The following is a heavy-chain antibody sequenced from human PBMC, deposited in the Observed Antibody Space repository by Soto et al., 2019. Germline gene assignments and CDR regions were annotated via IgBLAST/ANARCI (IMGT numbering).Heavy chain of an antibody. CDR1: GDSISSSVW. Sequence: LSLTCAVSGDSISSSVWWTWVRQPPGKGLEWIGEVFHTGDTYFNPSLRSRVAMSVDKSTNEFSLKVASVTAADTAIYYCARKAWVRFDYWGQGALVTVSS. J-gene: IGHJ4*02. V-gene: IGHV4-4*02. D-gene: IGHD7-27*01. CDR3: ARKAWVRFDY. CDR2: VFHTGDT.